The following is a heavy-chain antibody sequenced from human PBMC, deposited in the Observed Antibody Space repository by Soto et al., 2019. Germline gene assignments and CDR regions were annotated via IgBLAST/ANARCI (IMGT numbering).Heavy chain of an antibody. V-gene: IGHV5-51*01. J-gene: IGHJ6*02. CDR1: GYSFTSYW. CDR3: ARKNTPTTVTTKKDPPYYYYYGMDV. CDR2: IFPGDSDT. Sequence: ESLKISCNGSGYSFTSYWSGWVRQITGKGLEWMGIIFPGDSDTRYSPSFQGQVTISADKSISTAYLQWSSLKASDTAMYYCARKNTPTTVTTKKDPPYYYYYGMDVWGQGTTVTVSS. D-gene: IGHD4-17*01.